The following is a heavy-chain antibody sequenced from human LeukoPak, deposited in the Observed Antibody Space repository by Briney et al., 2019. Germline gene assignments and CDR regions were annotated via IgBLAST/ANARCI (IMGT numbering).Heavy chain of an antibody. Sequence: SETLSLTCTVSGGSISSSSYYWGWMRQPPGKGREWIGSIYYSGSTYYNPSLKSRVTISVDTSKNQFSLKLSSVTAADTAVYYCARQSQLWFGELAYFDYWGQGTLVTVSS. CDR1: GGSISSSSYY. CDR3: ARQSQLWFGELAYFDY. J-gene: IGHJ4*02. D-gene: IGHD3-10*01. V-gene: IGHV4-39*01. CDR2: IYYSGST.